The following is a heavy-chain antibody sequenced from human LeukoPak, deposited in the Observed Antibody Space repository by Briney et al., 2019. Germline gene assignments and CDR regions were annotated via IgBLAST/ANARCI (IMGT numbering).Heavy chain of an antibody. CDR1: VYSLSGYY. J-gene: IGHJ4*02. D-gene: IGHD1-26*01. Sequence: SETLSLTCTVSVYSLSGYYWGWVRQPPGRGLEYIGSSSPGGRSTFFNPSLKSRLTISVDTSKIYFSLKLTSVTAADTAVYYCVRDQGGATYFDSWGQGTLVTVSS. V-gene: IGHV4-38-2*02. CDR3: VRDQGGATYFDS. CDR2: SSPGGRST.